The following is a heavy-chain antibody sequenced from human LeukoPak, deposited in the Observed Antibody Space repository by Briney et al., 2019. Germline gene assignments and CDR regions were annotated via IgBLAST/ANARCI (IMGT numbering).Heavy chain of an antibody. CDR2: VASSGTS. Sequence: SETLSLTCTVSGDSLNTYYWTWIRQTPGKELEWIGFVASSGTSKYNPSLKSRVSISIDTSKNQSSLALTSVTPADTAVYYCARVVRGVVTSNWFDPWGQGTLVSVSS. V-gene: IGHV4-59*01. CDR3: ARVVRGVVTSNWFDP. D-gene: IGHD2-21*02. J-gene: IGHJ5*02. CDR1: GDSLNTYY.